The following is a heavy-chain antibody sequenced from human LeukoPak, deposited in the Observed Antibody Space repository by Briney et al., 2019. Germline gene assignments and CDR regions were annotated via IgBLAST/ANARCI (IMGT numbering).Heavy chain of an antibody. V-gene: IGHV1-69*13. Sequence: ASVKVSCKASGGTFSSYAISWVRQAPGQGLEWMGGIIPIFGTANYAQKFQGRVTITADESTSTAYMELSSLRSEDTAVYYCARDFRIDNRFPDYYYYMDVWGKGTTVTVSS. CDR2: IIPIFGTA. J-gene: IGHJ6*03. CDR1: GGTFSSYA. D-gene: IGHD1-14*01. CDR3: ARDFRIDNRFPDYYYYMDV.